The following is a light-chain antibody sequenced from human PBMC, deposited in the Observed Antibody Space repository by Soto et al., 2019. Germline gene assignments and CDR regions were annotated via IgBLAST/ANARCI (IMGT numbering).Light chain of an antibody. CDR3: QHYNTWPWT. J-gene: IGKJ1*01. CDR2: GAS. V-gene: IGKV3-15*01. Sequence: ETVMTQSPATLSVSPGERATLSCWASQSVNSNLAWYQQKLGQAPRVLIYGASTRATGLPARFSGSGSGTEFILTISSLQSEDFAVYFCQHYNTWPWTFGQGTKVEIK. CDR1: QSVNSN.